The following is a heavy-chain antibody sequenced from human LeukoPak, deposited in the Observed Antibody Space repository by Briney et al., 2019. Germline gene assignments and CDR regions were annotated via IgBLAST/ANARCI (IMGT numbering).Heavy chain of an antibody. CDR2: IYRSGTT. V-gene: IGHV4-4*02. Sequence: SETLSLTCAVSGGSISSTHWWTWVRQPPGKGPQWIGEIYRSGTTNYNPSLKRRVTISLDKPKNQFSLELNSVTAADTAVYYCARAPGISVTTTRYGMDVWGQGTTVTVSS. CDR3: ARAPGISVTTTRYGMDV. D-gene: IGHD4-17*01. J-gene: IGHJ6*02. CDR1: GGSISSTHW.